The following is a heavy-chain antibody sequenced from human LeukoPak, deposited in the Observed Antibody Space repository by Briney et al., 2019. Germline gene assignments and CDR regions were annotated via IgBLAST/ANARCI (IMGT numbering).Heavy chain of an antibody. CDR1: GGSISGYY. J-gene: IGHJ3*02. V-gene: IGHV4-59*01. CDR2: IYYSGST. Sequence: PSETLSLTCTVSGGSISGYYWGWIRQPPGKGLEWIGYIYYSGSTNYNPSLKSRVTISEDTSKNQFSLKLSSVTAAGTAVYYCARVYSSSSVDAFHIWGQGTMVTVSS. D-gene: IGHD6-6*01. CDR3: ARVYSSSSVDAFHI.